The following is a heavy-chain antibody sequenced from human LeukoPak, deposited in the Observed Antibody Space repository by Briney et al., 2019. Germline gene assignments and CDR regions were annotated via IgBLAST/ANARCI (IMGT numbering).Heavy chain of an antibody. Sequence: GGSLRLSCTVSGFTVSSNSMSWVRQAPGKGLEWVSFIYSDNTHYSDSVKGRFTISRDNSKNTVYLQMNSLRIEDTAVYYCARGAYYQILTGYRGRILGFDYWGQGTLVTVSS. CDR1: GFTVSSNS. CDR2: IYSDNT. J-gene: IGHJ4*02. CDR3: ARGAYYQILTGYRGRILGFDY. D-gene: IGHD3-9*01. V-gene: IGHV3-66*03.